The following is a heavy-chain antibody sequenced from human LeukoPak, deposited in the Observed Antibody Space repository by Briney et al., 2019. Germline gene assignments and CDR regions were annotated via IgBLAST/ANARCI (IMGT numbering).Heavy chain of an antibody. CDR1: GFTFSSYS. D-gene: IGHD6-6*01. CDR2: ISSSSSTI. V-gene: IGHV3-48*04. Sequence: GGSLRLSWAASGFTFSSYSMNWVRQAPGKGLEWVSYISSSSSTIYYADSVKGRLTISRDNAKNSLYLQMNSLRAEDTAVYYCARDLGRDSSSCWDYWGQGTLVTVSS. J-gene: IGHJ4*02. CDR3: ARDLGRDSSSCWDY.